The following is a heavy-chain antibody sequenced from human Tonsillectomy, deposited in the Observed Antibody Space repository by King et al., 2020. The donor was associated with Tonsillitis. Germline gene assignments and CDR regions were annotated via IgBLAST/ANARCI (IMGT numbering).Heavy chain of an antibody. V-gene: IGHV4-34*01. CDR1: GGSFSGYY. CDR2: INHSGGT. D-gene: IGHD3-3*01. J-gene: IGHJ6*03. CDR3: ARGLLYYDFWSGAGYMDV. Sequence: VQLQQWGAGLLKPSETLSLTCAVYGGSFSGYYWSWIRQPPGKGLEWIGEINHSGGTNYTPSPKSRVTISVDTSRNPFSLKLSSVPAADTAVYYCARGLLYYDFWSGAGYMDVWGKGTTVTVSS.